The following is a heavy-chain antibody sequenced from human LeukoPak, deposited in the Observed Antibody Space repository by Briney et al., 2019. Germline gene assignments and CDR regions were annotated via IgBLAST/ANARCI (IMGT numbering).Heavy chain of an antibody. CDR3: ARDRCSSSICYLFDY. D-gene: IGHD2-2*01. CDR2: IIPIPGTT. Sequence: ASVKVSCKASGGTFSSNAINWVRQAPGQGFEWMGGIIPIPGTTNFAQEFQGRVTITTDESRSTTYMELSSLTSEDTAVYYCARDRCSSSICYLFDYWGQGALVTVSS. CDR1: GGTFSSNA. V-gene: IGHV1-69*05. J-gene: IGHJ4*02.